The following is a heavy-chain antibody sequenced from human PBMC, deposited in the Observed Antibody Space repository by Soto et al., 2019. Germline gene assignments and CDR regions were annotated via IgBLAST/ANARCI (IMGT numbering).Heavy chain of an antibody. CDR3: ARAPPWWYFDL. V-gene: IGHV1-3*05. CDR2: INAGNGNT. J-gene: IGHJ2*01. Sequence: QVQLVQSGAEEKKPGASVKVSCKASGYPFTSYAMHWVRQAPGQRLEWMGWINAGNGNTKYSQKFQGRVTITRDTSASTAYMELSSLRSEDTAVYYCARAPPWWYFDLWGRGTLVTVSS. CDR1: GYPFTSYA.